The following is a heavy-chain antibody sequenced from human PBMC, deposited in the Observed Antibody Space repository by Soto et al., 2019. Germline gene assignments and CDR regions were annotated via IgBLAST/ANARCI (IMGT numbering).Heavy chain of an antibody. CDR1: VGSISGYY. J-gene: IGHJ6*02. D-gene: IGHD2-15*01. CDR3: ARVHCSACTCLAGLDF. CDR2: IYRDGTT. V-gene: IGHV4-4*07. Sequence: KASETLSPTCTVSVGSISGYYWSWVRQPAGKGLEWVGRIYRDGTTTYSPALKSRVTMSLDTSRNQFSLQLTYVTPDDSSVYYCARVHCSACTCLAGLDFWGQGTTVTVSS.